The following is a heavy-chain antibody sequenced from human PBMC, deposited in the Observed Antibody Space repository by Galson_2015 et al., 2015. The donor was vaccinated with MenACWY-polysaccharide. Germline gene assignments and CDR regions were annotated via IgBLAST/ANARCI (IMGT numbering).Heavy chain of an antibody. V-gene: IGHV1-18*01. CDR2: LSGYNANT. J-gene: IGHJ4*02. D-gene: IGHD3-10*01. CDR3: ARDGSAVSDY. CDR1: GYTFSPYA. Sequence: SVKLSCKASGYTFSPYAISWVRQAPGQGLEWMGWLSGYNANTKYAQKFQGRLTMTTDTSTSTAYMELRSLRSDDTAVYYCARDGSAVSDYWGQGTLVTVSS.